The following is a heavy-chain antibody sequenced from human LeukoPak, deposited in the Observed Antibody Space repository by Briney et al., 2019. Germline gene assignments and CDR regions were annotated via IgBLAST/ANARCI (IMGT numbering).Heavy chain of an antibody. J-gene: IGHJ6*03. Sequence: GGSLRLSCAASGFTFSSYGMSWVRQAPGKGLEWVSAISGSGGSTYYADSVKGRFTISRDNSKNTLYLQMNSLRAEDTAVYYCARGRRQQLVPGNLYYYYMDVWGKGTTVTISS. CDR2: ISGSGGST. V-gene: IGHV3-23*01. CDR3: ARGRRQQLVPGNLYYYYMDV. D-gene: IGHD6-13*01. CDR1: GFTFSSYG.